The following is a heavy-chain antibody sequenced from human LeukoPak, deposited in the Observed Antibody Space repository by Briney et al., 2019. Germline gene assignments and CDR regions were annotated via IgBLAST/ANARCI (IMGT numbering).Heavy chain of an antibody. CDR2: ISSSGSTI. V-gene: IGHV3-48*03. J-gene: IGHJ4*02. Sequence: GGSLRLSCAASGFTFSSYEMNWVRQAPGKGLEWVSYISSSGSTIYYADSVKGRFTISRDNAENSLYLQMNSLRAEDTAVYYCAREGMVRGVFDYWGQGTLVTVSS. CDR1: GFTFSSYE. D-gene: IGHD3-10*01. CDR3: AREGMVRGVFDY.